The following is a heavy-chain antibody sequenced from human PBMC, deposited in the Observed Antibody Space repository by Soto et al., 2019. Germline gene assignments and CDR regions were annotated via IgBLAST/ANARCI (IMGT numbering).Heavy chain of an antibody. CDR3: ARGSSGSWYYGMDV. CDR2: ISSDGSFE. CDR1: GFSFSSYT. J-gene: IGHJ6*02. V-gene: IGHV3-30-3*01. D-gene: IGHD6-13*01. Sequence: LRLSCAASGFSFSSYTLHWVRQAPGKGLEWVAVISSDGSFEYYADSVKGRFTISKDNSRNTLYLQMSTLRADDTAVYYCARGSSGSWYYGMDVWGQGTTVTVSS.